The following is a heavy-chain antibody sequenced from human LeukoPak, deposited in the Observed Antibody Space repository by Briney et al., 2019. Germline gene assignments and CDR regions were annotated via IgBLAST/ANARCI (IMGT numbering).Heavy chain of an antibody. J-gene: IGHJ4*02. V-gene: IGHV4-38-2*02. D-gene: IGHD3-22*01. CDR3: ARGGSPMILVGPFDY. CDR1: DYSISSGYY. Sequence: SETLSLTCTVSDYSISSGYYWGWIRQPPGKGPEWVGSIYHRGSTFYNPSLKSRLTISVDTSKNQFSLKLSSVTAADTAVYYCARGGSPMILVGPFDYWGQGTLVTVSS. CDR2: IYHRGST.